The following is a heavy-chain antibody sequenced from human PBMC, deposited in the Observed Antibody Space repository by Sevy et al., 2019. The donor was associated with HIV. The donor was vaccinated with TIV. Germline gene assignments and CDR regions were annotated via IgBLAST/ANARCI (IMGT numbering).Heavy chain of an antibody. CDR1: GFPFNDHA. CDR3: AKDINRGCDGVNCYSYYYYFYGLDV. CDR2: ISWNSRNI. D-gene: IGHD2-21*01. V-gene: IGHV3-9*01. J-gene: IGHJ6*02. Sequence: GGSLRLSCAASGFPFNDHAMHWVRQVPGKGLEWVSGISWNSRNIGYADSVKGRFTISRDNARDLVYLEMNSLRPEVTAFYYCAKDINRGCDGVNCYSYYYYFYGLDVWGQGTTVTVSS.